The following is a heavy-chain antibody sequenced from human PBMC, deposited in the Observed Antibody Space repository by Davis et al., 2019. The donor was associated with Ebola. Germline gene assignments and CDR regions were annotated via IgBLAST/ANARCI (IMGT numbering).Heavy chain of an antibody. V-gene: IGHV4-31*03. J-gene: IGHJ6*02. CDR1: GGSISSGAYY. CDR2: ISYSGST. Sequence: SETLSLTCTVSGGSISSGAYYWSWIRQHPGKGLEWIGYISYSGSTYFNPSLKSRVTISVDTSKNQLFLKLNSVTAADTAICYCARMPLGLDNFSYDMDVWGQGTTVTVSS. D-gene: IGHD3/OR15-3a*01. CDR3: ARMPLGLDNFSYDMDV.